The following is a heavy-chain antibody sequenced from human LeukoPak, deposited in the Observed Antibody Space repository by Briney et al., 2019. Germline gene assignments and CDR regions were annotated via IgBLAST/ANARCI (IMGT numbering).Heavy chain of an antibody. CDR1: GCTVRSNY. J-gene: IGHJ4*02. Sequence: GGSLTLSCVASGCTVRSNYMSWVRQAPGRGLEWVGVVYNGGTTYYAHSVKGRFTISRDTSKNQLYLQMNSLRAADTAVYYCARGRGYDIRSGYYFGFFDFWGQEALVTVSS. CDR2: VYNGGTT. V-gene: IGHV3-53*01. CDR3: ARGRGYDIRSGYYFGFFDF. D-gene: IGHD3-22*01.